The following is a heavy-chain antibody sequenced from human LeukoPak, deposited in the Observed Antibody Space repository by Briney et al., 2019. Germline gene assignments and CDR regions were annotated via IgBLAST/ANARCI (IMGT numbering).Heavy chain of an antibody. CDR1: GFTFSRYS. CDR3: ARASVNYYDSSGYWAFDY. Sequence: GGSLRLSCAASGFTFSRYSMHWVRQAPGKGLEWVSVISYDGSNKYFADSVKGRFTISRDNSKNTLYLQMNSLRPEDTAVYYCARASVNYYDSSGYWAFDYWGQGTLVTVSS. V-gene: IGHV3-30*04. D-gene: IGHD3-22*01. CDR2: ISYDGSNK. J-gene: IGHJ4*02.